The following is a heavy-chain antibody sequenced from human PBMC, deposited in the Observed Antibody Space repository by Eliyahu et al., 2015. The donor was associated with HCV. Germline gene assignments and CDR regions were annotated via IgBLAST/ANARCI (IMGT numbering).Heavy chain of an antibody. V-gene: IGHV3-15*04. J-gene: IGHJ4*02. Sequence: EVQLVESGGGLVKPGGSLRLSCTASGFTFTNAWMGWVRQAPGKGLGWVGRIETKSAGGTTDYAAPVKGRFTVARDDSKNTLYLQMNSLKTEDTGVYFCTTKRCGGGNCHLSIFDYWGQGALVTVSS. D-gene: IGHD2-15*01. CDR1: GFTFTNAW. CDR2: IETKSAGGTT. CDR3: TTKRCGGGNCHLSIFDY.